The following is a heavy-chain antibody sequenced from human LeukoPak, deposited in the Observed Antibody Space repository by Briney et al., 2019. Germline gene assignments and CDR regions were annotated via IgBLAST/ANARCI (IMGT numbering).Heavy chain of an antibody. CDR3: AKDLRGWNDVY. CDR2: ISGSGDAT. Sequence: GGSLRLSCAASGFTFSDYAMSWVRQAPEKGLEWVSAISGSGDATKYADSVKGRFTISRDKSKNTLYLQMNSLRAEDTAVYYCAKDLRGWNDVYWGQGTLVTVSS. V-gene: IGHV3-23*01. D-gene: IGHD1-1*01. J-gene: IGHJ4*02. CDR1: GFTFSDYA.